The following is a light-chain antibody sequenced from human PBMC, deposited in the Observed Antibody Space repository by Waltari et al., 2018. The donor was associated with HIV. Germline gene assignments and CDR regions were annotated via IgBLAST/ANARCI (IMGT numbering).Light chain of an antibody. CDR1: NTISGF. J-gene: IGKJ3*01. V-gene: IGKV1-39*01. CDR2: ATS. Sequence: IQLTQSPSSLSAYLPDNVTITCRPINTISGFLNWYQQKPGKAPKLLVFATSSLQSGVPSRFKGSASGMDFSLTINSLHPEDFATYYCQQSFSGFSFGPGTSVD. CDR3: QQSFSGFS.